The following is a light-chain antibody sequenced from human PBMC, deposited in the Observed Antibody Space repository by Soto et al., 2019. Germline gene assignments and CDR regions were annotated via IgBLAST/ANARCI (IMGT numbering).Light chain of an antibody. Sequence: IVMTQSPATLFVSPGDRAILSCRAGQGVTTNFAWYQQKSGQSPRLLIYGASTRPIGIPARFSGTGSETEFTLTISSLQSEDFAVYYCQQYNRWPRAFGQGTKVDIK. J-gene: IGKJ1*01. CDR2: GAS. CDR3: QQYNRWPRA. V-gene: IGKV3-15*01. CDR1: QGVTTN.